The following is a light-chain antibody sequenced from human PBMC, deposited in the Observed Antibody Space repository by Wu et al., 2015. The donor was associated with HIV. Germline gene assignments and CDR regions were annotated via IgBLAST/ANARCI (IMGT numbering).Light chain of an antibody. CDR1: QSISNW. V-gene: IGKV1-5*03. J-gene: IGKJ2*03. CDR2: KAS. CDR3: QQFNSYPVS. Sequence: DIQMTQSPSTLSASVGDRVTITCRASQSISNWLAWYQQKPGKAPKLLIYKASSLESGVPSRFSGSGSGIEFTLTISSLQPDDFATYYCQQFNSYPVSFGQGTKLEIK.